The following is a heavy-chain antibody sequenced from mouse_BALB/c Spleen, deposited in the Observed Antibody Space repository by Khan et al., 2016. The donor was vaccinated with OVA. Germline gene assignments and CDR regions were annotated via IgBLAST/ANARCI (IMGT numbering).Heavy chain of an antibody. CDR2: ISDGGSYT. CDR3: ARGGYGTFAY. J-gene: IGHJ3*01. Sequence: EVELVESGGGLVKPGGSLKLSCAASGFTFSDYYMYWVRQTPEKRLEWVATISDGGSYTYYSDSVKGRFTIYRDNAKNNLYLQMSSLKSEDTAMYYCARGGYGTFAYWGQGTLVTVSA. V-gene: IGHV5-4*02. D-gene: IGHD2-14*01. CDR1: GFTFSDYY.